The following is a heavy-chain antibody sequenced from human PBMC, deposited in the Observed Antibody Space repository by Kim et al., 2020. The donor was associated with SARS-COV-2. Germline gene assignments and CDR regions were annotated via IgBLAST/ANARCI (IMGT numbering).Heavy chain of an antibody. V-gene: IGHV5-51*01. J-gene: IGHJ6*02. D-gene: IGHD1-1*01. CDR2: IYPDDSAT. Sequence: GESLKISCKGSRDTFISYYIAWVRQMPGKGLEWMGIIYPDDSATTYNPSFQGXVTISADQSISTAYLQWTSLKASDSAIYYCARPTSPYNFYGMDVWGQGTTVTV. CDR1: RDTFISYY. CDR3: ARPTSPYNFYGMDV.